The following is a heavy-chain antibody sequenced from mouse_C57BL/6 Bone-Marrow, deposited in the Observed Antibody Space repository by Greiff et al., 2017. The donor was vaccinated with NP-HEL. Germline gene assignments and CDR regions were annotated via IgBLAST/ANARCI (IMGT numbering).Heavy chain of an antibody. V-gene: IGHV1-50*01. D-gene: IGHD1-1*01. CDR3: ASPTTVVASPFAY. CDR1: GYTFTSYW. J-gene: IGHJ3*01. Sequence: VQLQQPGAELVKPGASVKLSCKASGYTFTSYWMQWVKQRPGPGLEWIGEIDPSDSYTNYNQKFKGKATLTVDTSSSTAYMQLSSLTSEDSAVYYCASPTTVVASPFAYWGQGTLVTVSA. CDR2: IDPSDSYT.